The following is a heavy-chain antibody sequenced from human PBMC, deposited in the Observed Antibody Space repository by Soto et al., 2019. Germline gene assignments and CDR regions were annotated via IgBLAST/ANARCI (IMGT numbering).Heavy chain of an antibody. D-gene: IGHD3-10*01. Sequence: GGSLRLSCAASGFTFSSYAMHWVRQAPGKGLEWVAVISYDGSNKYYADSVKGRFTISRDNSKYKLYLQMNSLRAEDTAVYYCARDLSYYGSGSPFFGMDVWGQGTTVTVSS. V-gene: IGHV3-30-3*01. CDR2: ISYDGSNK. CDR1: GFTFSSYA. J-gene: IGHJ6*02. CDR3: ARDLSYYGSGSPFFGMDV.